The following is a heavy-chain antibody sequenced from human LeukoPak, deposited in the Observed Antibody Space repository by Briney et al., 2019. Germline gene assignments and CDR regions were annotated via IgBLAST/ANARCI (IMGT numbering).Heavy chain of an antibody. V-gene: IGHV4-59*01. CDR3: ARFRSAVAGTYNYYYLDV. CDR1: DGSISRYY. J-gene: IGHJ6*03. D-gene: IGHD6-19*01. CDR2: VSYSGTT. Sequence: SETLSLTCTVSDGSISRYYWSWVRRPPGKGLEYIGYVSYSGTTNYNPSLKSRLTISLDTSKNQISLRLSSVTAADTAVYYCARFRSAVAGTYNYYYLDVWGKGTTVTVSS.